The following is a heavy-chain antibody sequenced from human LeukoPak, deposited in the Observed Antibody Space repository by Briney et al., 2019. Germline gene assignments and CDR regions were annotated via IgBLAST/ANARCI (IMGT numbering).Heavy chain of an antibody. CDR3: ARGPKATIVVVPAAIGNMDV. V-gene: IGHV1-2*02. D-gene: IGHD2-2*01. J-gene: IGHJ6*03. CDR1: GYTFTGYY. CDR2: INPNSGGT. Sequence: VASVKVSCKASGYTFTGYYMHWVRQAPGQGLKWMGWINPNSGGTNYAQKFQGRVTMTRDTSISTAYMELSRLRSDDTAVYYCARGPKATIVVVPAAIGNMDVWGKGTTVTISS.